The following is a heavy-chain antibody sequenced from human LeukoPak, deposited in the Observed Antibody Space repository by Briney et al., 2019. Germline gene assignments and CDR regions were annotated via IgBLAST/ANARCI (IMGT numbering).Heavy chain of an antibody. J-gene: IGHJ5*02. V-gene: IGHV4-4*07. CDR1: GGSISSYY. CDR2: IYTSGST. D-gene: IGHD6-13*01. Sequence: SETLSLTCTVSGGSISSYYWSWIRQPAGKGLEWIGRIYTSGSTNYNPSLKSRVTMSLDTSKNQLSLKLSSVTAADTAVYYCAGYSSGWYWFDPWGQGTLVTVSS. CDR3: AGYSSGWYWFDP.